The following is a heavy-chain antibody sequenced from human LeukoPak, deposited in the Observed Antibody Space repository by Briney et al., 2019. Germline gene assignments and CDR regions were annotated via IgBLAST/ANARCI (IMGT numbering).Heavy chain of an antibody. CDR2: IIPILGIA. CDR1: GGTFSSYA. Sequence: SVKVSCKASGGTFSSYAISWVRQAPGQGLEWMGRIIPILGIANYAQKFQGRVTITADKSTSTAYMELSSLRSEDTAVYYCAIAGRITIFGVVIIRGAFDIWGQGTMVTVSS. V-gene: IGHV1-69*04. D-gene: IGHD3-3*01. J-gene: IGHJ3*02. CDR3: AIAGRITIFGVVIIRGAFDI.